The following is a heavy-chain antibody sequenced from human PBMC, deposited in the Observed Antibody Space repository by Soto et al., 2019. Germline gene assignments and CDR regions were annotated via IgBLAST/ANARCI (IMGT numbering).Heavy chain of an antibody. D-gene: IGHD1-7*01. CDR3: AGGGNWNYIMGDYYYYGMDV. CDR2: IYYSGST. Sequence: PSETLSLTCTVSGDSISSGGYYWSWIRQHPGKGLEWIGYIYYSGSTYYNPSLKSRVTISVDTSKNQFSLKLSSVTAADTAVYYCAGGGNWNYIMGDYYYYGMDVWGQGTTVTVSS. V-gene: IGHV4-31*03. J-gene: IGHJ6*02. CDR1: GDSISSGGYY.